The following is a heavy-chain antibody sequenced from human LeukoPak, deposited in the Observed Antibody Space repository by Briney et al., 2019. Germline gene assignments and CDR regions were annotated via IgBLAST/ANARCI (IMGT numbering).Heavy chain of an antibody. V-gene: IGHV4-4*07. CDR2: IYTSGTT. J-gene: IGHJ4*02. Sequence: SETLSLTCTVSGGSISSYYWSWIRQPAGKGLEWIGRIYTSGTTDYNPSLKRRVTISLDTSKNQFSLNLSSVTAADTAVYYCARYVSSGWFYHFDYWGQGILVAVSS. CDR3: ARYVSSGWFYHFDY. D-gene: IGHD6-19*01. CDR1: GGSISSYY.